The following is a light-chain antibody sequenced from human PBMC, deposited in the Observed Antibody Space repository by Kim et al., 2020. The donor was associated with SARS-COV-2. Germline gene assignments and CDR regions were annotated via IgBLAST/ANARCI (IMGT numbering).Light chain of an antibody. CDR1: KLGHKV. Sequence: VSPGQTATITCSGDKLGHKVVCCNQQTPGQSPVVVIYQDRQRPSGIPERFSGSNSGNTAALTISGTQAMDEADYYCQAWDSSTVLFGGGTKLTVL. V-gene: IGLV3-1*01. J-gene: IGLJ2*01. CDR2: QDR. CDR3: QAWDSSTVL.